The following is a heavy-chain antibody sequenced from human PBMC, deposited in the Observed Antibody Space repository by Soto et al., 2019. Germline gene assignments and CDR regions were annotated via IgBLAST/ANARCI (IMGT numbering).Heavy chain of an antibody. CDR3: ARGPVAGPDY. CDR2: ISSSSSYI. J-gene: IGHJ4*02. V-gene: IGHV3-21*01. D-gene: IGHD6-19*01. Sequence: GGSLRLSCAASGFTFSSYSMNWVRQAPGKGLEWVSSISSSSSYIYYADSVKGRFTISRDNAKNSLYLQMNGLRAEDTAVYYCARGPVAGPDYWGQGTLVTVSS. CDR1: GFTFSSYS.